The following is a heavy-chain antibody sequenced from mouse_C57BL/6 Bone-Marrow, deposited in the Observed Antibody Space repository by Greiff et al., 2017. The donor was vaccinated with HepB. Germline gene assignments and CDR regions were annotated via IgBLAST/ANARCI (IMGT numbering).Heavy chain of an antibody. D-gene: IGHD1-1*01. Sequence: VQGVESGAELARPGASVKLSCKASGYTFTSYGISWVKQRTGQGLEWIGEIYPRSGNTYYNEKFKGKATLTADKSSSTAYMELRSLTSEDSAVYFCANYYYGSSYWYFDVWGTGTTVTVSS. V-gene: IGHV1-81*01. CDR2: IYPRSGNT. CDR3: ANYYYGSSYWYFDV. CDR1: GYTFTSYG. J-gene: IGHJ1*03.